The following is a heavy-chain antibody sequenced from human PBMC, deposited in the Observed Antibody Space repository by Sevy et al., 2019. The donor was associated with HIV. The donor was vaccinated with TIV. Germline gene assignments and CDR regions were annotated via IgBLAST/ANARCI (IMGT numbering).Heavy chain of an antibody. CDR2: ISSSGSTI. CDR1: GFTFSDYY. CDR3: ARGHPPDYGDYDSPFDY. D-gene: IGHD4-17*01. V-gene: IGHV3-11*01. J-gene: IGHJ4*02. Sequence: GGSLRLSCAASGFTFSDYYMSWIRQAPGKGLEWVSYISSSGSTIYYADSVKGRFTTSRNNAKNSQYLQMNSLGDEDTAVYYCARGHPPDYGDYDSPFDYWGQGTLVTVSS.